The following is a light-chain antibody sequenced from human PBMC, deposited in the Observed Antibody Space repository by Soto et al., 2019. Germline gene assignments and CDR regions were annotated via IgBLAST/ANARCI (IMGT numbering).Light chain of an antibody. CDR3: VTWDDSPRWV. CDR1: TSNIGSNT. CDR2: TNN. Sequence: QSVLTQPPSASGTPGQRVTISCSGSTSNIGSNTVSWYQQLPGTAPKLLIYTNNQRPSGVPDRFSGSKSGTSASLAISGLQSEDEADYHCVTWDDSPRWVFGGGTKLTVL. V-gene: IGLV1-44*01. J-gene: IGLJ3*02.